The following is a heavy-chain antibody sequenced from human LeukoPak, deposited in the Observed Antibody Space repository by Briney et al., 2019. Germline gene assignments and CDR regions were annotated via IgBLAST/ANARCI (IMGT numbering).Heavy chain of an antibody. D-gene: IGHD3-10*01. V-gene: IGHV3-48*03. Sequence: GGSLRLSCAASGFTFSSYEMNWVRQAPGKGLEWVSYISSSGSTIYYADSVKGRFTISRDNAKNSLYLEVISLTAEDTAVYYCAKDDAWLRFGEWSQGTLVTVSS. J-gene: IGHJ4*02. CDR1: GFTFSSYE. CDR2: ISSSGSTI. CDR3: AKDDAWLRFGE.